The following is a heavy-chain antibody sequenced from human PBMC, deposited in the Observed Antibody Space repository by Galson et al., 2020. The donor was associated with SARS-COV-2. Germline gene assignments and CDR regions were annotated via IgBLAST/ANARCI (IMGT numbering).Heavy chain of an antibody. CDR3: ARDRYSIAAAGPVYYGMDV. V-gene: IGHV3-30-3*01. CDR1: GFTFSSYA. CDR2: ISYDGSNK. Sequence: GESLKISCAASGFTFSSYAMHWVRQAPGKGLEWVAVISYDGSNKYYADSVKGRFTISRDNSKNTLYLQMNSLRAEDTAVYYCARDRYSIAAAGPVYYGMDVWGQGTTVTVSS. J-gene: IGHJ6*02. D-gene: IGHD6-13*01.